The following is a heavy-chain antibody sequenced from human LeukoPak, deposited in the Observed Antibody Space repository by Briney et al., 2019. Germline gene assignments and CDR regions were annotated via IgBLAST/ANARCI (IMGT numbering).Heavy chain of an antibody. J-gene: IGHJ5*02. CDR1: GGSFSGYY. CDR3: ARGKTWIQLWLDPGRRFDP. Sequence: SETLSLTCAVYGGSFSGYYWSWIRQPPGKGLEWIGEINHSGSTNYNPSLKSRVTISVDTSKNQFSLKLSSVTAADTAVYYCARGKTWIQLWLDPGRRFDPWGQGTLVTVSS. CDR2: INHSGST. V-gene: IGHV4-34*01. D-gene: IGHD5-18*01.